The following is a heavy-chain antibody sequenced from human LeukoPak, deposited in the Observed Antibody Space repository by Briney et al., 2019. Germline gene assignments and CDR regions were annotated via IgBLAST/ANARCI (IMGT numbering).Heavy chain of an antibody. Sequence: GGSLRLSCAASGFTFSSNAMNWVRQAPGKGPEWVSGISASGGSTYYADSVKGRFTISRDKSKNTLYLQMDSLRAEDTAVYYCAKDKYCTNGICYFDYWGQGTLVTVSS. D-gene: IGHD2-8*01. V-gene: IGHV3-23*01. CDR3: AKDKYCTNGICYFDY. CDR2: ISASGGST. J-gene: IGHJ4*02. CDR1: GFTFSSNA.